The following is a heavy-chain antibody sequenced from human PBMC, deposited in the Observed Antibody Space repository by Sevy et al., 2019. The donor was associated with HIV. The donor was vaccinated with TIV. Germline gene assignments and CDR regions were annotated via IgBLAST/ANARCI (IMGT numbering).Heavy chain of an antibody. CDR2: ISYDGSNK. Sequence: GGSLRLSCAASGFTFSSYGMHWVRQAPGKGLEWVAVISYDGSNKYYAYSVKGRFTISRDNSKNTLYLQMNSLRAEDKAVYYCAKGDSGSYYCGMDFWGQGTTVTVSS. V-gene: IGHV3-30*18. CDR3: AKGDSGSYYCGMDF. J-gene: IGHJ6*02. D-gene: IGHD1-26*01. CDR1: GFTFSSYG.